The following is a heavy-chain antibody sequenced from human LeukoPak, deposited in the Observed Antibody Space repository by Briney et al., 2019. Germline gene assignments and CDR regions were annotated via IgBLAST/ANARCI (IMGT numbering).Heavy chain of an antibody. CDR2: INPSGGST. CDR3: ARDFGYCSSTSCYRDYYYYMDV. J-gene: IGHJ6*03. Sequence: ASVKVSCKASGYTFTSYYMHWVRQAPGQGLEWMGIINPSGGSTSYAQKFQGRVTMTRDTSTSTVYMELSSLRSEDTAVYYCARDFGYCSSTSCYRDYYYYMDVWGKGTTVTDSS. V-gene: IGHV1-46*03. CDR1: GYTFTSYY. D-gene: IGHD2-2*03.